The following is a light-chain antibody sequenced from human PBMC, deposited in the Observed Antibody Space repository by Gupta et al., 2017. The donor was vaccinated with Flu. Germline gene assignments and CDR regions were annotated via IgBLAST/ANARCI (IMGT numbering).Light chain of an antibody. Sequence: PSTLSASVGDRVTITCRASQSISSWLAWYQQKPGKPPKLLIYKASTLESGVPSRFSGSGSGTEFTLTISSLQPDDFATYYCQQANSSSLAFGQGTNLEIK. CDR2: KAS. CDR1: QSISSW. V-gene: IGKV1-5*03. J-gene: IGKJ2*01. CDR3: QQANSSSLA.